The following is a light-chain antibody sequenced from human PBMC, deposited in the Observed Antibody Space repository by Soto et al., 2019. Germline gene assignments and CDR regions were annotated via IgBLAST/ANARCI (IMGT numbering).Light chain of an antibody. CDR1: SSDVGGYKY. CDR3: SSYTSSSTRV. Sequence: QSALTQPASVSGSPGQSITISCTGTSSDVGGYKYVSWYQQHPGKAPRLMIYDVSNRPSGVSNRFSGSKSGNTASLTISGLQXXXEAXYYCSSYTSSSTRVFGGGTKLTVL. J-gene: IGLJ2*01. CDR2: DVS. V-gene: IGLV2-14*03.